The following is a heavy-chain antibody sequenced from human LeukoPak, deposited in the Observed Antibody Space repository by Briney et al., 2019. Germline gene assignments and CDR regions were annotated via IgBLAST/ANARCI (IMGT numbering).Heavy chain of an antibody. V-gene: IGHV3-48*03. CDR2: ISSSGTTK. J-gene: IGHJ3*02. CDR1: GFTFSSYE. CDR3: ARDASDWSFDI. Sequence: PGGSLRLSCAASGFTFSSYEMNLVRQAPGKGLKWVSYISSSGTTKYYADSVKGRFTISRDNAKNSLYLQMNSLRAEDTAVYYCARDASDWSFDIWGQGTMVTVSS. D-gene: IGHD2-21*01.